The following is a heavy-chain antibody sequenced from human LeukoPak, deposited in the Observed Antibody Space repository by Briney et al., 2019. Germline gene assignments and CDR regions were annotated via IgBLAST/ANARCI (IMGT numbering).Heavy chain of an antibody. V-gene: IGHV4-34*01. CDR3: ARLTKNDSGSYRFGKKKRGYMDV. D-gene: IGHD3-10*01. Sequence: SETLSLTCTVSGGSISSYYWSWIRQPPGKGLEWIGEINHSGSTNYNPSLKSRVTISVHTSKNQFSLKLSSVTAADTAVYYCARLTKNDSGSYRFGKKKRGYMDVWGKGTTVTISS. J-gene: IGHJ6*03. CDR1: GGSISSYY. CDR2: INHSGST.